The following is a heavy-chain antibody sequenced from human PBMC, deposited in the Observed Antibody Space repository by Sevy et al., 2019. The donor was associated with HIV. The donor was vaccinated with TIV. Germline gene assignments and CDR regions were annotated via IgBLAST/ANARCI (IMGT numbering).Heavy chain of an antibody. CDR2: MNHNSGKT. CDR3: ARDEQSPYYYGSGNMGH. V-gene: IGHV1-8*01. J-gene: IGHJ4*02. D-gene: IGHD3-10*01. CDR1: GYTFTNYE. Sequence: ASVKVSCKASGYTFTNYEINWVRQATGQGLEWMGWMNHNSGKTGYDPQFNGRVTMTRNTSQNIAYMELSSLRSDDTAVYYCARDEQSPYYYGSGNMGHWGQGTLVTVPS.